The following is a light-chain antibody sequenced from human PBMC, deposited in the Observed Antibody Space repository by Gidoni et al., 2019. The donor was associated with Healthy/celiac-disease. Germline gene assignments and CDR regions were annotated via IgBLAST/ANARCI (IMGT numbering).Light chain of an antibody. Sequence: DIVMNQSPDSLAVSLGERATINCKSSQSVFYSSNNKNYLAWYQQKPGHPPKLLIYWASTRESGVPDRFSGSGSGTDFTLTISSLQAEDVAVYYCQQYYSTPLYTFGQGTKLEIK. CDR3: QQYYSTPLYT. V-gene: IGKV4-1*01. J-gene: IGKJ2*01. CDR2: WAS. CDR1: QSVFYSSNNKNY.